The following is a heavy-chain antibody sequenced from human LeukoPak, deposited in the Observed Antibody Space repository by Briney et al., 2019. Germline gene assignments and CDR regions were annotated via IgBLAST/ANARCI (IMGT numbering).Heavy chain of an antibody. Sequence: SETLSLTCTVSGGSISSYYWNWIRQPPGKGLEWIGYIYYSGSTNYNPSLKSRVTISVDTSKNQFSLKLSSVTAADTAVYYCARGNYGGSYCGGDCSPGGFYYYYMDVWGKGTTVTISS. CDR3: ARGNYGGSYCGGDCSPGGFYYYYMDV. D-gene: IGHD2-21*02. CDR1: GGSISSYY. CDR2: IYYSGST. J-gene: IGHJ6*03. V-gene: IGHV4-59*01.